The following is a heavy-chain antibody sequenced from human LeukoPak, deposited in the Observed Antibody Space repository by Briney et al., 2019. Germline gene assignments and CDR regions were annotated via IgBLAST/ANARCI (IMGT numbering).Heavy chain of an antibody. V-gene: IGHV1-69*04. CDR3: ATGEGASYFDY. Sequence: GASVKVSCKASGGTFSSYAISWVRQAPGQGLEWMGRIIPILGIANYAQKFQGRVTITADKSTSTAYMELSSLRSEDTAVYYCATGEGASYFDYWGQGTLVTVSS. CDR1: GGTFSSYA. CDR2: IIPILGIA. D-gene: IGHD1-26*01. J-gene: IGHJ4*02.